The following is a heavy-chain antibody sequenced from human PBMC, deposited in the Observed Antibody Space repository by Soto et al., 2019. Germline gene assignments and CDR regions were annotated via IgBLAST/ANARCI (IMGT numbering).Heavy chain of an antibody. CDR3: ARGARDIVLVPAAIGNWFDP. D-gene: IGHD2-2*01. Sequence: QVQLVQSGAEVKKPGASVKVSCKASGYTFTSYDINWVRQATGQGLEWMGWMNPNSGNTGYAQKFQGRVTMTRNTSISTAYMELSSLRSEDTAVYYCARGARDIVLVPAAIGNWFDPWGQGTLVTVSS. CDR1: GYTFTSYD. V-gene: IGHV1-8*01. J-gene: IGHJ5*02. CDR2: MNPNSGNT.